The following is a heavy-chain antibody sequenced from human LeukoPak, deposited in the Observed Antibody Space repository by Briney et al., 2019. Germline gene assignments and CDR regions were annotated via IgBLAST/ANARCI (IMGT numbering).Heavy chain of an antibody. D-gene: IGHD3-22*01. CDR3: ARVGDMYYYDSSGYYQDAFDI. CDR2: IYTSGST. J-gene: IGHJ3*02. V-gene: IGHV4-61*02. Sequence: PSETLSLTCTVSGGSISSGSYYWSWIRQPAGKGLEWIGRIYTSGSTNYNPSLKSRVTMSVDTSKNQFSLKLSSVTAADTAVYYCARVGDMYYYDSSGYYQDAFDIWGQGTMVTVSS. CDR1: GGSISSGSYY.